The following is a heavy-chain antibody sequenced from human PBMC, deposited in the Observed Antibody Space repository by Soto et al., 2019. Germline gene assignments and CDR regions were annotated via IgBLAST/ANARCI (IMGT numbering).Heavy chain of an antibody. V-gene: IGHV3-23*01. CDR2: ISGGGGST. J-gene: IGHJ4*02. Sequence: EVQLLESGGGLVQPGGSLRLSCAASGFTFSDYAMSWVRQAPGKGLEWVSTISGGGGSTYYADSVKGRFTISRDNSKNTLYLQMNSLRAEDTAVYNCVKKEIYYKKTGRDYWGQGTLVTVSS. CDR1: GFTFSDYA. D-gene: IGHD3-9*01. CDR3: VKKEIYYKKTGRDY.